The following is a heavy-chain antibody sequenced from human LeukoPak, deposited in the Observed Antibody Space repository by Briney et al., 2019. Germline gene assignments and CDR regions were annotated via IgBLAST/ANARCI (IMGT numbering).Heavy chain of an antibody. CDR2: ISGSGGST. V-gene: IGHV3-23*01. D-gene: IGHD5-12*01. CDR1: GFTFSSYA. CDR3: AKAQSFIVAVFDY. Sequence: GGSLRLSCAASGFTFSSYATSWVRQAPGKGLEWVSAISGSGGSTYYADSVKGRFTISRDNSKNTLYLQMNSLRAEDTAVYYCAKAQSFIVAVFDYWGQGTLVTVSS. J-gene: IGHJ4*02.